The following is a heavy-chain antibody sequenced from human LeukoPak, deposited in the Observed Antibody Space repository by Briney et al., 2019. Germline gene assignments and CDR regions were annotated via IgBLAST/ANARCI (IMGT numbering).Heavy chain of an antibody. Sequence: GGSLRLSCAASQFTLSRHWMHWVRQAPGKGLVWVSRINSDGSSKSYADSVKGRFTISRDDAKNTLYLQMNSLRAEDTAVYYCARVRHCSTGVCYSAFDIWGQGTMVTVSS. CDR3: ARVRHCSTGVCYSAFDI. CDR1: QFTLSRHW. D-gene: IGHD2-8*01. V-gene: IGHV3-74*01. CDR2: INSDGSSK. J-gene: IGHJ3*02.